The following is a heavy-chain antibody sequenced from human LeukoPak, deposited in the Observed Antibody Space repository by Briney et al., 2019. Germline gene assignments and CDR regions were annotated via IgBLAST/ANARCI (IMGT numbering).Heavy chain of an antibody. CDR1: GYTFTSYD. J-gene: IGHJ4*02. Sequence: GASVKVSCKASGYTFTSYDINWVRQATGQGLEWMGWMNPNSGDTDYAQKFQGRVTMTRNTSISTAYMELNSLRSEDTAVYYCARADRNWASSLGYWGQGTLVTVSS. D-gene: IGHD7-27*01. V-gene: IGHV1-8*01. CDR3: ARADRNWASSLGY. CDR2: MNPNSGDT.